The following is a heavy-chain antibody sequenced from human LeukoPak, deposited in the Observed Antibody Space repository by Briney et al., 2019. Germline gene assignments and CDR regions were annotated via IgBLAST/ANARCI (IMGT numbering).Heavy chain of an antibody. CDR3: AKAYSSSFNCDY. Sequence: GGSLRLSCAASGFTFSSYAMSWVRQAPGKGLEWVSVISGSGGTTYYADSVKGRFTISRDNSKNTLYLQMNSLRAEDTTVYYCAKAYSSSFNCDYWGQGTLVTVSS. D-gene: IGHD6-6*01. CDR1: GFTFSSYA. V-gene: IGHV3-23*01. CDR2: ISGSGGTT. J-gene: IGHJ4*02.